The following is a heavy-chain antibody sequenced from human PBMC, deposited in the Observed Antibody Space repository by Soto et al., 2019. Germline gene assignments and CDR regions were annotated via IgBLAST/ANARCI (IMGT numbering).Heavy chain of an antibody. Sequence: QVQLVQSGAEVKKPGSSVKVSCKASVGTFSSYTISWVRQAPGQGLEWMGRIIPILGIANNAQKFQGRVTITADKSPSTAYMELSSVRSEDTAVYYCATESRSMVRGVIHDYWGQGTLVTVSS. J-gene: IGHJ4*02. V-gene: IGHV1-69*02. CDR1: VGTFSSYT. CDR3: ATESRSMVRGVIHDY. CDR2: IIPILGIA. D-gene: IGHD3-10*01.